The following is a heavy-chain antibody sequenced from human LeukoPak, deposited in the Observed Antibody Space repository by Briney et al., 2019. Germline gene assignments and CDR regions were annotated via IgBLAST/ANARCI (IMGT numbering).Heavy chain of an antibody. D-gene: IGHD3-22*01. CDR2: IIPIFGTA. J-gene: IGHJ5*02. CDR1: GGTFSSYA. V-gene: IGHV1-69*01. Sequence: SVKVSCKASGGTFSSYAISWVRQAPGQGLEWMGGIIPIFGTANYAQKFQGRVTITADESTSTAYMELSSLRSEDTAVYYCARGEACYDSSGYYYVQWFDPWGQGTLVTVSS. CDR3: ARGEACYDSSGYYYVQWFDP.